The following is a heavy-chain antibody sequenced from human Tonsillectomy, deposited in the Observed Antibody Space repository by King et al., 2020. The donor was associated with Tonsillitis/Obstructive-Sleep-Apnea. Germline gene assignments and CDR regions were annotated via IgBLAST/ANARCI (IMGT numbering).Heavy chain of an antibody. J-gene: IGHJ5*02. Sequence: QLVQSGAEVKKPGSSVKVSCKASGGTFSSYAISWVRQAPGQGLEWLGRVVPMLDIAKYTQKFAQKFQDRVTITADKSTSTAYMELSSLRSEDTAVYYWARERVGRGSSAYNWFDPWGQGTLVTVSS. V-gene: IGHV1-69*04. D-gene: IGHD3-10*01. CDR2: VVPMLDIA. CDR3: ARERVGRGSSAYNWFDP. CDR1: GGTFSSYA.